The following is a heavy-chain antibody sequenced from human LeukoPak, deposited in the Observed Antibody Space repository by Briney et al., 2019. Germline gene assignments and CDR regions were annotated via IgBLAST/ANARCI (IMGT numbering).Heavy chain of an antibody. CDR3: AKGSDLDSSSWYGPYYFDY. J-gene: IGHJ4*02. V-gene: IGHV3-23*01. CDR1: TFSFSRYP. CDR2: ISAGGDGT. D-gene: IGHD6-13*01. Sequence: GALRLSCAASTFSFSRYPMGRVRQAPGKGLEWVSGISAGGDGTYHADPVKGRFTISRDNSKNTLYLQMNSLRAEDTAVYYCAKGSDLDSSSWYGPYYFDYWGQGTLVTVSS.